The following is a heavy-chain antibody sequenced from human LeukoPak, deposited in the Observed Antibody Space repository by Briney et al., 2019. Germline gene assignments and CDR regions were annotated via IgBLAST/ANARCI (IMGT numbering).Heavy chain of an antibody. CDR2: IYTSGST. J-gene: IGHJ3*02. D-gene: IGHD1-26*01. CDR3: ARLYSGSYSAFDI. CDR1: GGSISSYY. Sequence: SGTLSLTCTVSGGSISSYYWSWIRQPAGKGLEWIGRIYTSGSTNYNPSLKSRVTTSVDTSKNPFSLKLSSVTAADTAVYYCARLYSGSYSAFDIWGQGTMVTVSS. V-gene: IGHV4-4*07.